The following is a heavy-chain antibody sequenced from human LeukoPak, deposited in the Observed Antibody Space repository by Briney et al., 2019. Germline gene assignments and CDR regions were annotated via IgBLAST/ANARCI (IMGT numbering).Heavy chain of an antibody. CDR1: GYTFIAYH. J-gene: IGHJ4*02. CDR2: IHPSSGAT. CDR3: VRDLPLED. V-gene: IGHV1-2*06. Sequence: ASVKVSCKASGYTFIAYHMHWVRQAPGQGLEWMGRIHPSSGATNYAQRFQGRVTLTRDTSVNTAYMELSRLTSDDTAVYYCVRDLPLEDWGQGTLVTVSS.